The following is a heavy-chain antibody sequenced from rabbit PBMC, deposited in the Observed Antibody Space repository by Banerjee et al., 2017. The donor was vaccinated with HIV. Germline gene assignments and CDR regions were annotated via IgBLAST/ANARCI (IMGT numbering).Heavy chain of an antibody. J-gene: IGHJ4*01. CDR3: ARDGGSSVYTQYYFNL. CDR2: IDPVFGTT. CDR1: GIDFSSDYY. V-gene: IGHV1S43*01. Sequence: QQQPVESGGGLVKPGASLALTCKASGIDFSSDYYMCWVRQAPGKGLEWIGYIDPVFGTTYYASWVNGRFTISDHNAQNTLYLQLTSLTAADTATYFCARDGGSSVYTQYYFNLWGPGTLVTVS. D-gene: IGHD8-1*01.